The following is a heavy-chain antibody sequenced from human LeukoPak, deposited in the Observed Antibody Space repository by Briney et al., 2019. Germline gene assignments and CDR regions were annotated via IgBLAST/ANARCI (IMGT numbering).Heavy chain of an antibody. CDR1: GGSISSYY. J-gene: IGHJ6*03. CDR3: ARVRSGAAAGTYYYYYMDV. V-gene: IGHV4-4*07. D-gene: IGHD6-13*01. Sequence: SETLSLTCTVSGGSISSYYWSWIRQPAGKGLEWIGRIYTSGSTNYNPSLKSRVTMSVDTSKNQFSLKLSSVTAADTAVYYCARVRSGAAAGTYYYYYMDVWGKGTTVTVSS. CDR2: IYTSGST.